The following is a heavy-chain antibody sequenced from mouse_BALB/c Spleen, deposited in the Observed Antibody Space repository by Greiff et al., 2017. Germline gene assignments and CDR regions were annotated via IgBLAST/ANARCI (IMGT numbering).Heavy chain of an antibody. CDR3: NEVRRYYAMDY. Sequence: EVQLQQSGAELVRPGASVKLSCTASGFNINDYYMHWVKQRPEQGLEWIGWIDPENGDTEYAPKFQGKATMTADTSSNTAYLQLSSLTSEDTAVYYCNEVRRYYAMDYWGQGTSVTVSS. CDR1: GFNINDYY. V-gene: IGHV14-4*02. CDR2: IDPENGDT. J-gene: IGHJ4*01. D-gene: IGHD2-14*01.